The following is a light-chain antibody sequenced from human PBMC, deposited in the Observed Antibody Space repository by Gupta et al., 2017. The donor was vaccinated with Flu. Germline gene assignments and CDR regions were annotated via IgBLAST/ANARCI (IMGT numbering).Light chain of an antibody. CDR1: QSVGNNY. Sequence: EIVLTQSPGTLSLSPGERATLSCRASQSVGNNYLAWYQQKPGQTPRLLSYGATSRATGIPDWFSGSGSGTDFTLTISRLEPEDFAVYYCQQEGYCRTFGEGTKVEIK. CDR2: GAT. V-gene: IGKV3-20*01. CDR3: QQEGYCRT. J-gene: IGKJ1*01.